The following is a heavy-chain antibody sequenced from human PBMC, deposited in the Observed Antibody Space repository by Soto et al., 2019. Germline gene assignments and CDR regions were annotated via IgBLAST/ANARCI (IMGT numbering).Heavy chain of an antibody. CDR3: ASDMSTT. D-gene: IGHD2-2*01. CDR1: GYTFTSHG. V-gene: IGHV1-8*01. CDR2: MNPNSGHT. J-gene: IGHJ5*02. Sequence: QVQLVQSGAEVKKPGASVKVSCKASGYTFTSHGINWMRQTTGQGLEWMGWMNPNSGHTNSAQKFQGRVTMTRDTSINTAYMELTNLRSEDTAIYYCASDMSTTWGQGTLVTVSS.